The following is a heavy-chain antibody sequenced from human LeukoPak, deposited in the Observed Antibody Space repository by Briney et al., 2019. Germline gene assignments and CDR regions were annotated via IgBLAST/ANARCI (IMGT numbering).Heavy chain of an antibody. CDR3: ASYDILTGYRYFQH. Sequence: GASVKVSCKASGYTFTSYGISWVRQAPGQGLEWMGWISAYNGNTNYAQKLQGRVTMTTDTSTSTAYMGLRSLRSDDTAVYYCASYDILTGYRYFQHWGQGTLVTVSS. CDR2: ISAYNGNT. J-gene: IGHJ1*01. V-gene: IGHV1-18*04. D-gene: IGHD3-9*01. CDR1: GYTFTSYG.